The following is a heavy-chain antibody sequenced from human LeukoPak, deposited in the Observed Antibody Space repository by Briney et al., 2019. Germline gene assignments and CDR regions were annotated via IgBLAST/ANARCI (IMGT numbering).Heavy chain of an antibody. CDR2: ISSSSSYT. D-gene: IGHD6-13*01. V-gene: IGHV3-11*05. Sequence: GGSLRLACAASGFTFSDYYMSWIRQAPGKGLEWVSYISSSSSYTNYADSVKGRFTISRDNAKNSLYLQMNSLRAEDTAVYYCGRVPHDGAAGPLPYPWGPGNPVTVSS. CDR1: GFTFSDYY. CDR3: GRVPHDGAAGPLPYP. J-gene: IGHJ5*02.